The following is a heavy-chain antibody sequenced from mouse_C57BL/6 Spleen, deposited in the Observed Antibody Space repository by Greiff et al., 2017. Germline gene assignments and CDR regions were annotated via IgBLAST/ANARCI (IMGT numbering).Heavy chain of an antibody. CDR2: INPSNGGT. V-gene: IGHV1-53*01. Sequence: VQLQQPGPELVKPGASVKLSCKASGYTFTSYWMHWVKQRPGQGLEWIGNINPSNGGTNYNEKFKSKATLTVDKSSSTAYMQLSSLTSEDSAVYYCARAGSSYDGYFDVWGTGTTVTVSS. J-gene: IGHJ1*03. D-gene: IGHD1-1*01. CDR1: GYTFTSYW. CDR3: ARAGSSYDGYFDV.